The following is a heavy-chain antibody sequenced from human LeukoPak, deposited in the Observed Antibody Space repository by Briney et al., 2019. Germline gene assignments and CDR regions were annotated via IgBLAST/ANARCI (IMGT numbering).Heavy chain of an antibody. CDR3: SRDFYDFWSGYGDY. V-gene: IGHV3-23*01. CDR2: ISGSGGST. CDR1: GFTFSSYA. D-gene: IGHD3-3*01. Sequence: PGGSLRLSCAASGFTFSSYAMSWVRQAPGKGLEWVSAISGSGGSTYYADSVKCRFTISRDNSKNTLYLQMNSLRAEDTAVYYCSRDFYDFWSGYGDYWGQGTLVTVSS. J-gene: IGHJ4*02.